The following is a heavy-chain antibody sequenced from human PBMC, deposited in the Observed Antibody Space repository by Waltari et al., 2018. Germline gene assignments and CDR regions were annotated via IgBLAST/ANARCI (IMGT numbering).Heavy chain of an antibody. V-gene: IGHV3-53*01. Sequence: EVQLVDSGRVLIQPEGPLRISFSAPVFTVSNNYITWVRQAPGKGLEWVSVIYSGGGTYYADSVRGRFTISRDKVKNTVYLQMNSLRAEDTAVYYCGNIGAFDIWGQGTMVTVSS. CDR1: VFTVSNNY. CDR2: IYSGGGT. J-gene: IGHJ3*02. CDR3: GNIGAFDI. D-gene: IGHD5-12*01.